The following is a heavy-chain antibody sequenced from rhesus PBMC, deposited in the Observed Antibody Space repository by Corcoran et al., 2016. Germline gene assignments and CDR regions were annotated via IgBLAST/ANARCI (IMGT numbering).Heavy chain of an antibody. V-gene: IGHV1-180*01. J-gene: IGHJ4*01. D-gene: IGHD6-25*01. Sequence: QVQLVQSGAEIKQPGASVKLSCKASGYSFTNYYIHWVRQAPGQGLEWIGLISPYNGNKFYAQNFQGRVTITTDTSTTTGYMELSSLRSEDTAVYYCTRAPAAGGFDYWGQGVPVTVSS. CDR1: GYSFTNYY. CDR3: TRAPAAGGFDY. CDR2: ISPYNGNK.